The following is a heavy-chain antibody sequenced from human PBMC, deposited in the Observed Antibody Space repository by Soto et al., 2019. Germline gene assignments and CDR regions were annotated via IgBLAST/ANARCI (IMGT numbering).Heavy chain of an antibody. V-gene: IGHV4-59*01. CDR3: ARGGGDRNWFDP. CDR1: GGSINSYY. D-gene: IGHD3-10*01. Sequence: TVSGGSINSYYWSWIRQPPGKGLEWIGYIYYSGSTNYNPSLKSRVTISVDTSKNQFSLKLSSVTAADTAVYYCARGGGDRNWFDPWGQGTLVTVSS. J-gene: IGHJ5*02. CDR2: IYYSGST.